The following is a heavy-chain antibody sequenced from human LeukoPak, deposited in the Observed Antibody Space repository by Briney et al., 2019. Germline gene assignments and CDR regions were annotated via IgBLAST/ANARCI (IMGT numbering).Heavy chain of an antibody. V-gene: IGHV3-66*01. CDR1: EFSFGSNY. D-gene: IGHD5-18*01. Sequence: GGSLRLSCAASEFSFGSNYMTWVRQAPGKGLEWVSLIYSGGSTYYTDSVKGRFTISTDNSKNTLYLQMNSLRAEDTAVYYCAREGLFIHLWFGYWGQGTLVTVSS. CDR3: AREGLFIHLWFGY. CDR2: IYSGGST. J-gene: IGHJ4*02.